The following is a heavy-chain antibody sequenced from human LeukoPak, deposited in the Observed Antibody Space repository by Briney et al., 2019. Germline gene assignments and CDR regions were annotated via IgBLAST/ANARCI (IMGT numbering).Heavy chain of an antibody. CDR2: ISGSGGST. CDR1: GFTVSDNY. J-gene: IGHJ4*02. Sequence: GSLRLSCAASGFTVSDNYMTWVRQAPGKGLEWVSAISGSGGSTYYADSVKGRFTISRDNSKNTLYLQMNSLRAEDTAVYYCASTLKITMVREFQFDYWGQGTLVTVSS. CDR3: ASTLKITMVREFQFDY. D-gene: IGHD3-10*01. V-gene: IGHV3-23*01.